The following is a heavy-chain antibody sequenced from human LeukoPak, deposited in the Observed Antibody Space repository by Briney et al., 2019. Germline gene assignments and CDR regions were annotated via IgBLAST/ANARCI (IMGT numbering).Heavy chain of an antibody. CDR1: GFIFSNYD. J-gene: IGHJ4*02. CDR2: IWYDGSDK. V-gene: IGHV3-33*01. D-gene: IGHD4-17*01. Sequence: GGSLRLSCAASGFIFSNYDMHWVRQAPGKGLEWVAVIWYDGSDKHYADSVQGRFTISRDNSKNPLYLQMNSLRAEDTALYYCARDLYGDYPWDYWGQGTLVTVSS. CDR3: ARDLYGDYPWDY.